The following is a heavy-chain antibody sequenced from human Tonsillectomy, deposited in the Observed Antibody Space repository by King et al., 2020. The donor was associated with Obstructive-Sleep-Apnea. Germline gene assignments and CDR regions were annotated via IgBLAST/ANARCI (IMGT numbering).Heavy chain of an antibody. CDR1: GDSISDYY. Sequence: VPLQESGPGLVKPSETLSLTCTVSGDSISDYYWNWIRQPPGKGLEWIGFIYYSGSTNYNPSLKSRVTISVDTSKNQFSLKLSSVTAADTAVYYCARRDYDRVSAWYFDLWGRGALVTVSS. CDR2: IYYSGST. V-gene: IGHV4-59*08. CDR3: ARRDYDRVSAWYFDL. D-gene: IGHD3-3*01. J-gene: IGHJ2*01.